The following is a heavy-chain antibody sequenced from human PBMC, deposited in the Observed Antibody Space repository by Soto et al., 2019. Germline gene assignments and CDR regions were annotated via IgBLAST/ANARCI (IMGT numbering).Heavy chain of an antibody. Sequence: GASVKVSCKASGFTFTSSAVQWVRQARGQRLEWIGWIVVGSGNTNYAQKFQERVTTTRDMSTSTAYMELSSLRSEDTAVYYCARGGDGNNLSFFDRWGQGALVTVSS. D-gene: IGHD2-21*01. CDR1: GFTFTSSA. CDR3: ARGGDGNNLSFFDR. CDR2: IVVGSGNT. J-gene: IGHJ4*02. V-gene: IGHV1-58*01.